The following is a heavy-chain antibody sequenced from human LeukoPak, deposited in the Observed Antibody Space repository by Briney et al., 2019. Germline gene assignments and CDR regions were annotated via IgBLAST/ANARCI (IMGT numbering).Heavy chain of an antibody. V-gene: IGHV4-39*01. Sequence: SETLSLTCTVSGGSISSSNYYWGWMRQPPGKGLDWTGTIYYSGSTYYNPSLKSRVTISLDTSRNQFSLKLTSVTAADTAVYYCARRAYGGDSYYFDYGGQGTLVTVSS. D-gene: IGHD4-23*01. CDR2: IYYSGST. J-gene: IGHJ4*02. CDR1: GGSISSSNYY. CDR3: ARRAYGGDSYYFDY.